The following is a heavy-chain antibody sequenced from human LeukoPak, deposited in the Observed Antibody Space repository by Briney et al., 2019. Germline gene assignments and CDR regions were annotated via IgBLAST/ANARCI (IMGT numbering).Heavy chain of an antibody. V-gene: IGHV3-13*01. CDR2: FHTAGDT. J-gene: IGHJ6*02. Sequence: GGSLRLSCAASGFTFSNYDMHWVRQVAGKGLEWVSAFHTAGDTHYSGSVKGRIATSRENAKNSFYLQMNNLRAGDTALYYCARGGCSSSSCYERLNGLDVWGQGTPVTVSS. CDR3: ARGGCSSSSCYERLNGLDV. D-gene: IGHD2-2*01. CDR1: GFTFSNYD.